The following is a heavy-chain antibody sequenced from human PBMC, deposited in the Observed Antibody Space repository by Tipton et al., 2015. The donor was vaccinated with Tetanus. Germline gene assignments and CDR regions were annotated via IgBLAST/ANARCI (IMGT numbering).Heavy chain of an antibody. CDR1: GYTFTGYY. V-gene: IGHV1-2*02. CDR3: ARDRGDYIYYGMDV. CDR2: IDPNSGDT. J-gene: IGHJ6*02. D-gene: IGHD3-22*01. Sequence: QMQLVQSGAELKKPGASVKVSCTASGYTFTGYYMYWVRQAPGQGLEWVGWIDPNSGDTIYAQNFQGRVPMTRDTSMSTVYMELSRLRTDDTAVYYCARDRGDYIYYGMDVWGPGTTVTVSS.